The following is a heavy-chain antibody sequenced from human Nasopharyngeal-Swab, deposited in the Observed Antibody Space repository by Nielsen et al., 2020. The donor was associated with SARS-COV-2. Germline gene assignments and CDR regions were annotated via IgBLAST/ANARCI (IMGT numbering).Heavy chain of an antibody. J-gene: IGHJ6*02. V-gene: IGHV4-34*01. Sequence: SETLSLTCAVYGGSFSGYYWSWIRQPPGKGLEWIGEINHSGSTNYNPSLKSRVTISVDTSKNQFSLKLSSVTAADTAVYYCARSPPRARPVYYYYGMDAWGQGTTVTVSS. CDR1: GGSFSGYY. CDR2: INHSGST. CDR3: ARSPPRARPVYYYYGMDA. D-gene: IGHD6-6*01.